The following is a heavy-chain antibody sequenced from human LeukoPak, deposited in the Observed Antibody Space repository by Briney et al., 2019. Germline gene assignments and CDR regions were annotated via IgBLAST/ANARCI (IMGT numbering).Heavy chain of an antibody. J-gene: IGHJ5*02. CDR3: ARDLPRENSYAYGFWFDP. CDR2: MYIGGTR. D-gene: IGHD3-16*01. V-gene: IGHV4-4*07. Sequence: SETLSLTCSVSGVSISSYYWTWIRQPAGKGLEWVGRMYIGGTRNYNPSLKSRVTMSIDTSKNQFSLKLSSVTAADTAVYYCARDLPRENSYAYGFWFDPWGQGTLVTVSS. CDR1: GVSISSYY.